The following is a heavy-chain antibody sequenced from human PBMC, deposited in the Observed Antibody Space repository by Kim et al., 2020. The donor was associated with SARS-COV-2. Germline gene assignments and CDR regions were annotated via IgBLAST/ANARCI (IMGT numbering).Heavy chain of an antibody. CDR3: ATTSDGDPYYFDY. Sequence: YAQKLQGRVTMTTDTSTSTAYMELRSLRSDDTAVYYCATTSDGDPYYFDYWGQGTLVTVSS. V-gene: IGHV1-18*01. D-gene: IGHD7-27*01. J-gene: IGHJ4*02.